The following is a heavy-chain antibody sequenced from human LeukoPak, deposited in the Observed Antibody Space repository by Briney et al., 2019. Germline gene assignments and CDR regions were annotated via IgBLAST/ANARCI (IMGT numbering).Heavy chain of an antibody. V-gene: IGHV3-30-3*01. Sequence: GGSLRLSCAASGFTFSSYAMHWVRQAPGKGLEWVAVISYDGSNKYYADSVKGRFTISRDNPKNSLYLQMNSLRAEDTAVHYCARPRYCSSTNCYIDYWGQGTLVAVYS. J-gene: IGHJ4*02. CDR1: GFTFSSYA. CDR3: ARPRYCSSTNCYIDY. CDR2: ISYDGSNK. D-gene: IGHD2-2*01.